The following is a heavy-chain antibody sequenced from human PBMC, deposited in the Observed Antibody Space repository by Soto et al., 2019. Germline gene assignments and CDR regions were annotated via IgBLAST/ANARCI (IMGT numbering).Heavy chain of an antibody. Sequence: PSETLSLTCTVSGASISSGDYYWTWIRQPPGKGLEWIGYIYYSGSTYYNPSLKSRVTISVDTSKNQFSLKLSSVTSADTAVYYCATLGRNGHYYFGMDVWGQGTTVTVSS. D-gene: IGHD3-10*01. CDR3: ATLGRNGHYYFGMDV. J-gene: IGHJ6*02. CDR1: GASISSGDYY. V-gene: IGHV4-30-4*01. CDR2: IYYSGST.